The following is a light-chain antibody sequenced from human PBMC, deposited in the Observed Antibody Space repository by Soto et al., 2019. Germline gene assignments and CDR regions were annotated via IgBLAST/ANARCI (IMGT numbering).Light chain of an antibody. V-gene: IGKV2-30*01. CDR3: IQGTQWLWT. Sequence: DVVMTQSPLSLPVTLGQPASISCRSSQRLVASDGNTYLTWFQQRPGQSPRRLIYKISNRDSGGPDRFSGSGSGTNFTLKISRVEAEDLGVYYCIQGTQWLWTFGHGTTVEIK. CDR2: KIS. CDR1: QRLVASDGNTY. J-gene: IGKJ1*01.